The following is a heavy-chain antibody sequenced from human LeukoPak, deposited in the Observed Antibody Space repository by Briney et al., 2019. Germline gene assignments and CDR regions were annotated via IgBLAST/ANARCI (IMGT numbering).Heavy chain of an antibody. Sequence: PGGSLRLSCAAYGFTFSSYWMSWVGQAQGKGLEWVANIKQDRSEKCYVDSVKGRFTISRDNAKNSLFLQMNSLRAEDTAVYYCARGASGIQLWFFDPWGQGTLVSVSS. CDR2: IKQDRSEK. CDR3: ARGASGIQLWFFDP. D-gene: IGHD5-18*01. J-gene: IGHJ5*02. CDR1: GFTFSSYW. V-gene: IGHV3-7*01.